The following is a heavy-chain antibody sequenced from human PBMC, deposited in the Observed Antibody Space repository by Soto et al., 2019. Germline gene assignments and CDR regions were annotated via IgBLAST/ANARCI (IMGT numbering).Heavy chain of an antibody. Sequence: SETLFLTCTVSGGSIRRNYWSWIRQPPGKGLEWIGYFYYSGSTNYNPSLKSRVTISVDTSKNQFSLKLSSVTAADTAVYYCARRQLLRFDVFDIWGHGTMVTV. J-gene: IGHJ3*02. D-gene: IGHD3-3*01. V-gene: IGHV4-59*08. CDR2: FYYSGST. CDR3: ARRQLLRFDVFDI. CDR1: GGSIRRNY.